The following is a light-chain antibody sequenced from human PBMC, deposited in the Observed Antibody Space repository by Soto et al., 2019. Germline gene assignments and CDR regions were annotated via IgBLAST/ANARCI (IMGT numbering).Light chain of an antibody. CDR2: EIN. V-gene: IGLV2-14*01. CDR1: SSDVGRYNY. Sequence: QSVLTQPASVSGSPGQSITISCTGTSSDVGRYNYVSWYQQYPGKAPKLMIYEINNRPSGVSIRFSGSKSGNTASLTISGLQAEDEADYYCTSYTSSHTYVFGGGTKVTVL. J-gene: IGLJ1*01. CDR3: TSYTSSHTYV.